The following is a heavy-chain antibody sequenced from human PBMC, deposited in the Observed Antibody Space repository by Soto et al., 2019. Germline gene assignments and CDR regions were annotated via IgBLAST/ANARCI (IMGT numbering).Heavy chain of an antibody. CDR1: GFTFSSYA. CDR3: AKDIVRCTNGVCLYYYYGMDV. J-gene: IGHJ6*02. Sequence: EVQLLESGGGLVQPGGSLRLSCAASGFTFSSYAMSWVRQAPGKGLEWVSAISGSGGSTYYADSVKGRFTISRDNSKNTLYLQMNSLRAEDTAVYYCAKDIVRCTNGVCLYYYYGMDVWGQGTTVTVSS. D-gene: IGHD2-8*01. CDR2: ISGSGGST. V-gene: IGHV3-23*01.